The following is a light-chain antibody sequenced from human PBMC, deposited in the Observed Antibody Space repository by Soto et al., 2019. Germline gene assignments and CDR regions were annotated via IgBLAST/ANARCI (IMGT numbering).Light chain of an antibody. CDR1: SGHSSYA. J-gene: IGLJ2*01. V-gene: IGLV4-69*01. CDR3: QTWGTGIQV. CDR2: LNSDGSH. Sequence: QLVLTQSPSASASLGASVKLTCTLSSGHSSYAIAWHQQQPEKGPRYLMKLNSDGSHSKGDGIPDRFSGYSSGAERYLPISSLQSEDEADYYCQTWGTGIQVFGGGTKLTVL.